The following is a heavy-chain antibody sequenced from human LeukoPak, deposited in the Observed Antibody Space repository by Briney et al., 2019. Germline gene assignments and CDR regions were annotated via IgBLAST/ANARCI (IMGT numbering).Heavy chain of an antibody. J-gene: IGHJ4*02. CDR2: VIPIFGTA. CDR1: GGTFSSYA. D-gene: IGHD5-12*01. CDR3: ASNPIREGMVATDY. V-gene: IGHV1-69*06. Sequence: GSSVKVSCKASGGTFSSYAISWVRQAPGQGLEWMGGVIPIFGTANYAQKFQGRVTITADKSTSTAYMELSSLRSEDTAVYYCASNPIREGMVATDYWGQGTLVTVSS.